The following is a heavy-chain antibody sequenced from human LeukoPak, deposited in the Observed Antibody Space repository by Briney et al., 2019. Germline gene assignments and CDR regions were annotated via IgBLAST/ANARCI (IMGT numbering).Heavy chain of an antibody. J-gene: IGHJ6*03. V-gene: IGHV4-4*07. CDR2: TYTSGST. Sequence: SETLSLTCTVSGGSISSYYWSWIRQPAGKGLEWIGRTYTSGSTNYNPSLKSRVTMSVDTSKNQFSLKLSSVTAADTAVYYCARLYGSGSSGYYYYYMDVWGKGTTVTVSS. CDR1: GGSISSYY. CDR3: ARLYGSGSSGYYYYYMDV. D-gene: IGHD3-10*01.